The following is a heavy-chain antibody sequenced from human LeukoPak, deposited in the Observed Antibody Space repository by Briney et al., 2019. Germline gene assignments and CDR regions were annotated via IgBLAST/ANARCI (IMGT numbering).Heavy chain of an antibody. CDR1: GGSISSGGYS. J-gene: IGHJ3*02. V-gene: IGHV4-30-2*01. Sequence: PSETLSLTCAVSGGSISSGGYSWSWIRQPPGKGLEWIGYICHSGSTNYNPSLKSRVTISVDTSKNQFSLKLSSVTAADTAVYYCARDGGYSSGWYWAHAFDIWGQGTMVTVSS. CDR3: ARDGGYSSGWYWAHAFDI. CDR2: ICHSGST. D-gene: IGHD6-19*01.